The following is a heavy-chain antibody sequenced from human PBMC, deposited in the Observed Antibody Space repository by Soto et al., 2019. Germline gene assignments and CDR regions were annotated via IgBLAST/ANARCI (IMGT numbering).Heavy chain of an antibody. CDR1: GFTFSSYG. Sequence: GGSLRLSCAASGFTFSSYGMHWVRQAPGKGLEWVAAIWYDGSNKYYADSVKGRFTISRDNSKNTLYLQMNSLRAEDTAVYYCARDPEQWLVLYYYGMDVWGQGTTVTVSS. CDR3: ARDPEQWLVLYYYGMDV. CDR2: IWYDGSNK. V-gene: IGHV3-33*01. D-gene: IGHD6-19*01. J-gene: IGHJ6*02.